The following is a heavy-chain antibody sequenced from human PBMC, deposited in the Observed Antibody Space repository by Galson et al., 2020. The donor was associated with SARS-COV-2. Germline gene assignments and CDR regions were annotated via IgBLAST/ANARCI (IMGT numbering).Heavy chain of an antibody. Sequence: GGSLRLSCAASGFTFDDYALHWVRQAPGKGLEWVSTITWNSGNIAYTDSVKGRFTISRDNAKNSLYLQMNSLRPEDTAMYYCAKGSNSYSTAWYGIDFWGQGTLVTVSS. V-gene: IGHV3-9*01. CDR3: AKGSNSYSTAWYGIDF. CDR2: ITWNSGNI. D-gene: IGHD6-19*01. CDR1: GFTFDDYA. J-gene: IGHJ4*02.